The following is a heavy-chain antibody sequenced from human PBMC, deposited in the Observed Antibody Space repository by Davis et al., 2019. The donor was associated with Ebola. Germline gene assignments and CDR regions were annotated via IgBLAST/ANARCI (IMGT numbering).Heavy chain of an antibody. V-gene: IGHV3-30-3*01. CDR1: GFTFSSYW. D-gene: IGHD3-10*01. Sequence: GGSLRLSCAASGFTFSSYWMHWVRQAPGKGLEWVAVISYDGSNKYYADSVKGRFTISRDNSKNTLYLQMNSLRAEDTAVYYCARHYGSGSYSFGYWGQGTLVTVSS. J-gene: IGHJ4*02. CDR3: ARHYGSGSYSFGY. CDR2: ISYDGSNK.